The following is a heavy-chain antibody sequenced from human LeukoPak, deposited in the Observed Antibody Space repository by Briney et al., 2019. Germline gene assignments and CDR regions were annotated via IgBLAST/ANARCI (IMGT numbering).Heavy chain of an antibody. CDR2: INPNSGGT. V-gene: IGHV1-2*02. J-gene: IGHJ4*02. CDR1: GYTFTGYY. D-gene: IGHD3-22*01. Sequence: GASVKVSCKASGYTFTGYYMHWVRQAPGQGLEWMGWINPNSGGTNYAQKFQGRVTMTRDTSISTAYMELSRLRSDDTAVYYCARDPYYDSSGFQPTNDYWGQGTLVTVSS. CDR3: ARDPYYDSSGFQPTNDY.